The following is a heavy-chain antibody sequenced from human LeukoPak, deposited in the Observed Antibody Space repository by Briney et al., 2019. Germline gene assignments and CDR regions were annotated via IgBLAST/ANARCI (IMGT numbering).Heavy chain of an antibody. Sequence: NPSETLSLTCTVSGGSISSSSYSWGWIRQPPGKGLEWIGSIYYSGTTYYNPSLESRVTISVDTSKIQFSLNLSSVAATDTAVYFCARLRFDFWSGYTHPYFDYWGQGTLVTVSS. J-gene: IGHJ4*02. D-gene: IGHD3-3*01. V-gene: IGHV4-39*01. CDR1: GGSISSSSYS. CDR3: ARLRFDFWSGYTHPYFDY. CDR2: IYYSGTT.